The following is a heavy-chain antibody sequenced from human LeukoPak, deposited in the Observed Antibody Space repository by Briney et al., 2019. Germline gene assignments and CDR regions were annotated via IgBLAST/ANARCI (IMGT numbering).Heavy chain of an antibody. J-gene: IGHJ4*02. D-gene: IGHD2-2*01. CDR1: GFTFSSYA. Sequence: GGSLRLSCAASGFTFSSYAMHWVRQAPGKGLEWVAVISYDGSNKYYADSVKGRFTISRDNSKNTLYLQMNSLRAEDTAVYYCARGGDIVVVPAEYWGQGTLVTVSS. CDR3: ARGGDIVVVPAEY. CDR2: ISYDGSNK. V-gene: IGHV3-30*04.